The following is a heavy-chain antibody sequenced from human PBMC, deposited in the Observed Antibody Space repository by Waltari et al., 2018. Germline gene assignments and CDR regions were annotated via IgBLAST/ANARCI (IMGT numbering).Heavy chain of an antibody. J-gene: IGHJ4*02. CDR3: ARDGALDF. CDR2: MNPNSGGT. D-gene: IGHD2-15*01. CDR1: GYIFIDHY. Sequence: QVHLVQSGTEVKKPGASMRVSCKASGYIFIDHYIHWVGQAPGQGLEWMGWMNPNSGGTNYAQKFQGRVTMTRDTSTSTAYMELTRLTADDTAIYYCARDGALDFWGQGSLVTVSS. V-gene: IGHV1-2*02.